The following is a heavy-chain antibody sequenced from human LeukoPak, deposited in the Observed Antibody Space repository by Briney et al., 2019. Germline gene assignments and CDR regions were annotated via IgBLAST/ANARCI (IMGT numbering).Heavy chain of an antibody. CDR1: GGSISSGGYY. CDR3: ASGGSTYYYDSSGYRDAFDI. J-gene: IGHJ3*02. D-gene: IGHD3-22*01. V-gene: IGHV4-30-2*01. Sequence: SHTLSLTCTVSGGSISSGGYYWSWIRQPPGKGLEWIGYIYHSGSTYYNPSLKSRVTISVDRSKNQFSLKLSSVTAADTAVYYCASGGSTYYYDSSGYRDAFDIWGQGTMVTVSS. CDR2: IYHSGST.